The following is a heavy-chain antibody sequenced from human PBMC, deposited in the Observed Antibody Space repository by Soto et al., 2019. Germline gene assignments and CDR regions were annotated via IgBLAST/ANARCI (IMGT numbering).Heavy chain of an antibody. Sequence: PGGSLRLSCAASGFTFSSYSMNWVRQAPGKGLEWVSSISSSSSYIYYADSVKGRFTISRDNAKNSLYLQMNSLRAEDTAVYYCARDFYYYGSGSYYDYGMDVWGQGTTVTVSS. D-gene: IGHD3-10*01. J-gene: IGHJ6*02. CDR1: GFTFSSYS. V-gene: IGHV3-21*01. CDR2: ISSSSSYI. CDR3: ARDFYYYGSGSYYDYGMDV.